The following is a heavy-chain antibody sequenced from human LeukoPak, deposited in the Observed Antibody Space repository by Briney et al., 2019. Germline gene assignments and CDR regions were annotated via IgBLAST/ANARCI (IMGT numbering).Heavy chain of an antibody. D-gene: IGHD6-19*01. CDR3: ARERWLGHSLDY. CDR2: IYYSGST. J-gene: IGHJ4*02. CDR1: GGSVSSGNY. Sequence: SETLSLTCTVSGGSVSSGNYWSWIRQPPGKGLEWIGYIYYSGSTNYNPSLKSRVTISVDTSKNQFSLKLSSVIAADTAMYYCARERWLGHSLDYWGQGTLVTVSS. V-gene: IGHV4-61*01.